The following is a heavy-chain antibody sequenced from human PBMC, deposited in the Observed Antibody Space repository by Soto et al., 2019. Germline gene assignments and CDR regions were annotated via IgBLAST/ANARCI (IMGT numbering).Heavy chain of an antibody. CDR3: ARALPPRYWYFDL. J-gene: IGHJ2*01. CDR2: IYYSGST. Sequence: QVQLQESGPGLVKPSQTLSLTCTVSGGSISSGGYYWSWIRQHPGKGREWIGYIYYSGSTYYNPSLQSRVTISVDTSKNQFSLKLSSVTAADTAVYYCARALPPRYWYFDLWGRGTLVTVSS. D-gene: IGHD1-26*01. CDR1: GGSISSGGYY. V-gene: IGHV4-31*03.